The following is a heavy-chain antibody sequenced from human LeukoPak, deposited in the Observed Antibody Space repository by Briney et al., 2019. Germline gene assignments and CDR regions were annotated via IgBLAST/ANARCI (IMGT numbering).Heavy chain of an antibody. CDR1: GFTFTDYW. V-gene: IGHV3-7*01. CDR2: IHKAGTES. Sequence: GGSLRLSCAASGFTFTDYWMTWVRQVPGKGLEWVANIHKAGTESYYVDSMKGRFAISRDNAKNSLYLHLSSLRVDATAVYYCARVGTWELQRVFDYWGQGPLVTVSS. J-gene: IGHJ4*02. CDR3: ARVGTWELQRVFDY. D-gene: IGHD1-26*01.